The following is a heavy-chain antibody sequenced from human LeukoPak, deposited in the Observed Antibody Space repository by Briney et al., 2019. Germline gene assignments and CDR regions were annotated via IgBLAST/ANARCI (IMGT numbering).Heavy chain of an antibody. CDR2: INHSGST. CDR3: ARHIGGRYYYYYMDV. D-gene: IGHD2-21*01. V-gene: IGHV4-34*01. J-gene: IGHJ6*03. Sequence: SETLSLTCAVYGGSFSGYYWSWIRHPPGKGLEWIGEINHSGSTNYNPSLKSRVTISVDTSKNQFSLKLSSVTAADTAVYYCARHIGGRYYYYYMDVWGKGTTVTISS. CDR1: GGSFSGYY.